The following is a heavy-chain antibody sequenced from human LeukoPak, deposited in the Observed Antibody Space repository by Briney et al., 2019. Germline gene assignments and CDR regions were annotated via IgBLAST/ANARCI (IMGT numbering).Heavy chain of an antibody. V-gene: IGHV4-39*07. CDR2: VYYSGST. J-gene: IGHJ6*03. D-gene: IGHD2-2*01. CDR3: ARAGEVVPAAPYYYYYMDV. Sequence: SETLSLTCTVSGGSISSTTYYWGWIRQPPGKGLEWIGSVYYSGSTYYNPSLKSRVTISVDTSKNQFSLKLSSVTAADTAVYYCARAGEVVPAAPYYYYYMDVWGKGTTVTVSS. CDR1: GGSISSTTYY.